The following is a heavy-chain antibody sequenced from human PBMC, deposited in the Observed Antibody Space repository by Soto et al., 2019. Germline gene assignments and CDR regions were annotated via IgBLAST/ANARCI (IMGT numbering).Heavy chain of an antibody. V-gene: IGHV3-23*01. Sequence: GGSLRLSCAASGFTFSSYAMSWVRQAPGQGLEWVSGIRTSGGNTYYADSVEGRFTISRDNSKNTLYLQMNSLRAEDTAVYYCARGPRAPPPHDYGMDVWGQGTTVTVSS. CDR3: ARGPRAPPPHDYGMDV. CDR2: IRTSGGNT. J-gene: IGHJ6*02. CDR1: GFTFSSYA.